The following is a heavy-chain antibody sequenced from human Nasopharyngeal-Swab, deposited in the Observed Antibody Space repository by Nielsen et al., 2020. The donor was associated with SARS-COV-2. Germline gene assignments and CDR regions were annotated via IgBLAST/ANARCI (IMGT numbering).Heavy chain of an antibody. V-gene: IGHV7-4-1*02. J-gene: IGHJ4*02. CDR3: ARENQEYANIWIDY. CDR1: GYTFTSNV. D-gene: IGHD1-1*01. CDR2: TSTKTGAP. Sequence: SVKVSCKASGYTFTSNVLNWVRQAPGQGPEYIGWTSTKTGAPTYAQAFTGRFVISLDTSVSTTYLQISSLKADDTAVYYCARENQEYANIWIDYWGQGTQVTVSS.